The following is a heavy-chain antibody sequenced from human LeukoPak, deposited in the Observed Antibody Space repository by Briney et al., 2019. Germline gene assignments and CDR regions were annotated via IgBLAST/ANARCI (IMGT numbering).Heavy chain of an antibody. CDR3: ARRPTGDPRFDY. CDR2: IWYDGSNK. Sequence: PGGSLRLSCAASGFTFSNFDMHWVRQAPGKGLEWVAVIWYDGSNKYYADSVKGRFTISRDNSKNTLYLQMNSLRAEDTAVYYCARRPTGDPRFDYWGQGTLVTVSS. D-gene: IGHD7-27*01. CDR1: GFTFSNFD. J-gene: IGHJ4*02. V-gene: IGHV3-33*08.